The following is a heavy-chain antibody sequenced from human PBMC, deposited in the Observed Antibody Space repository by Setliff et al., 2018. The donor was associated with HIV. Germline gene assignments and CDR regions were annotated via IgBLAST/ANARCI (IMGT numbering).Heavy chain of an antibody. V-gene: IGHV3-43*02. Sequence: GGSLRLSCAASGFTFDDCVMHWVRQVPGRGLEWVSLISENGGRTNYADSVRGRFTVSRDNTKRSLYLEMNHLTAEDTALYYCARDDSNGNTDAFDIWGQGTTVTVSS. D-gene: IGHD5-18*01. CDR2: ISENGGRT. CDR1: GFTFDDCV. CDR3: ARDDSNGNTDAFDI. J-gene: IGHJ3*02.